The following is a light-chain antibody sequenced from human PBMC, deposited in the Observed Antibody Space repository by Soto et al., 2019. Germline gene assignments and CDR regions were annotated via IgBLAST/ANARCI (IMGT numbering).Light chain of an antibody. CDR2: AAS. V-gene: IGKV1-33*01. CDR3: QHYADLPYT. CDR1: QDISIS. Sequence: DIQLTQSPSSLSASVGDRVTITCQASQDISISLNWYQQRPGKAPRLLINAASNLETGVSSRFSGGGSGTEFAFTINSLRSEDFATYFIQHYADLPYTFGQGTKLEI. J-gene: IGKJ2*01.